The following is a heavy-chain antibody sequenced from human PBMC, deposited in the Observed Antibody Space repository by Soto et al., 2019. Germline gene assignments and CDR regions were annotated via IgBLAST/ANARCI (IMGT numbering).Heavy chain of an antibody. D-gene: IGHD6-19*01. CDR3: AREGGAYSSGWRYFDY. CDR1: GGTFSTYS. V-gene: IGHV1-69*18. Sequence: QVQLVQSGAEVKEPGSSVKVSCKASGGTFSTYSISWVRQAPGQGLEWMGMIIPMFGTPDYAQKSQGRVTITADEPTSTVCMELSSLRSEDTAVYYCAREGGAYSSGWRYFDYWGQGTLVTVSS. J-gene: IGHJ4*02. CDR2: IIPMFGTP.